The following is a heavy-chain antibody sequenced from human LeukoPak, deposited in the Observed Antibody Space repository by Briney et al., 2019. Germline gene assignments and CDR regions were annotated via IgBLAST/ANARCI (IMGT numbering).Heavy chain of an antibody. CDR1: GGSISSGSYY. J-gene: IGHJ4*02. D-gene: IGHD2-15*01. CDR3: ARLRLPRGHFDY. CDR2: IYTSGST. Sequence: SQTLSLTCTVSGGSISSGSYYWSWIRQPAGKGLEWIGRIYTSGSTNYNPSLKSRVTISVDTSKNQFSLKLSSVTAADTAVYYCARLRLPRGHFDYWGQGTLVTVPS. V-gene: IGHV4-61*02.